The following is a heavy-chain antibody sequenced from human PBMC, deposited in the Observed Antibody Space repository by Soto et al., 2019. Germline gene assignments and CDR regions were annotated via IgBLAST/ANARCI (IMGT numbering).Heavy chain of an antibody. V-gene: IGHV3-33*01. Sequence: GGSLRLSCAASGFTFSSYGMHWVRQAPGKGLEWVAVIWYDGSNKYYADSVKGRFTISRDNSKNTLYLQMNSLRAEDTAVYYCARGIRGTRLLWFGDPNRRFDYWGQGTLVTVSS. J-gene: IGHJ4*02. CDR2: IWYDGSNK. D-gene: IGHD3-10*01. CDR1: GFTFSSYG. CDR3: ARGIRGTRLLWFGDPNRRFDY.